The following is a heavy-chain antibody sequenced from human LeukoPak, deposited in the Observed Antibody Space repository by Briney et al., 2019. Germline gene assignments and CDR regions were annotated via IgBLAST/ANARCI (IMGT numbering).Heavy chain of an antibody. Sequence: KPSETLPLTCTVSGGSISSYYWSWIRQSPGKGLEWIGYIYYTGSTNYNPSLKSRVTISVDTSKNQFSLKVNSVTAADTAVYYCARRSAGGWRYFDFCGRGTLVIVSS. CDR1: GGSISSYY. CDR3: ARRSAGGWRYFDF. V-gene: IGHV4-59*08. J-gene: IGHJ4*02. CDR2: IYYTGST. D-gene: IGHD6-19*01.